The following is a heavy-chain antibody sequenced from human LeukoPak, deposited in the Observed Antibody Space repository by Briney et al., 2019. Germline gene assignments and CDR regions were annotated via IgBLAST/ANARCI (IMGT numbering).Heavy chain of an antibody. J-gene: IGHJ5*01. Sequence: GGSLRLSCAASGFTLSRHWMSWVRQAPGNGLEWVANTKQDGSEKHYVDSVKGRFTISRDNAKNSLYLQMDSLRAEDTAIYYCARDANAGYSVNWFDPWGQGTLVTVSS. V-gene: IGHV3-7*03. CDR1: GFTLSRHW. CDR3: ARDANAGYSVNWFDP. CDR2: TKQDGSEK. D-gene: IGHD5/OR15-5a*01.